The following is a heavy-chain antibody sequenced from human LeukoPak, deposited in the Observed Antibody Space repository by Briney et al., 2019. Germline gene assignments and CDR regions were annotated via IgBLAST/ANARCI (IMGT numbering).Heavy chain of an antibody. Sequence: GESLQISCKGSGYSFTSYWIGWVRQMPGKGPECMGLIYPADSDTRYSPSFQGQVTISADKSISTAYLQWSSLKASDTAMYYCARHRLNYYDSSHDAFDIWGQGTMVTVSS. CDR3: ARHRLNYYDSSHDAFDI. V-gene: IGHV5-51*01. J-gene: IGHJ3*02. CDR1: GYSFTSYW. CDR2: IYPADSDT. D-gene: IGHD3-22*01.